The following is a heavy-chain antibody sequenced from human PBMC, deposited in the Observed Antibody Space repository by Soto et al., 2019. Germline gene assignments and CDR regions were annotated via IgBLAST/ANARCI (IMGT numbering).Heavy chain of an antibody. Sequence: GALRLSCAASGFTFSTYAMNWVRQAPGKGLEWVSGISGSGDSTYYADSVQGRFTVSRDNSKNALYLQMNSLRAAETAVFYCAKDSSSGWSFDYCGQRTLVIASS. J-gene: IGHJ4*02. CDR1: GFTFSTYA. V-gene: IGHV3-23*01. CDR3: AKDSSSGWSFDY. D-gene: IGHD6-19*01. CDR2: ISGSGDST.